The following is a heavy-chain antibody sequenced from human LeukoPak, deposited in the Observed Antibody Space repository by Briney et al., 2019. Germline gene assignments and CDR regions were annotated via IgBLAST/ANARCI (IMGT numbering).Heavy chain of an antibody. V-gene: IGHV4-4*02. J-gene: IGHJ5*02. D-gene: IGHD6-19*01. CDR2: IYHSGST. CDR1: GGSISSSNW. CDR3: ARASSSAYNWFDP. Sequence: PSGTLSLTCAVSGGSISSSNWWSWVRQPPGKGLEWIGEIYHSGSTNYNPSLKSRVTISVDKSKNQFSLKLSSVTAADTAVYYCARASSSAYNWFDPWGQGALVTVSS.